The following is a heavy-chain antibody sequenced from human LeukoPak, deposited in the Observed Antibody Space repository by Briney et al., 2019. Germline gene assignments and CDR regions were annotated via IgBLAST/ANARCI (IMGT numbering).Heavy chain of an antibody. J-gene: IGHJ5*02. V-gene: IGHV4-34*01. CDR3: ARGFDNVRGVT. Sequence: PSETLSLTCAVYGGSLGGDYWSWIRQPPGMGLEWIGEINHGGYTNYNPPLKSRVTLSVDTSKNQFSLRLNSVTAADTAVYYCARGFDNVRGVTWGRGTLVTVSS. D-gene: IGHD3-10*01. CDR2: INHGGYT. CDR1: GGSLGGDY.